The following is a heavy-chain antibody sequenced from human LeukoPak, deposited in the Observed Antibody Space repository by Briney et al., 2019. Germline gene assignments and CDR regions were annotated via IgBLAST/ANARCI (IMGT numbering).Heavy chain of an antibody. V-gene: IGHV1-8*01. D-gene: IGHD3-10*01. CDR3: ARGKKTMVGGVLYYFDY. CDR1: GYTFTSYD. J-gene: IGHJ4*02. Sequence: LRASVKVSCKASGYTFTSYDINWVRQATGQGLEWMGWMNPNSGNTGYAQKFQGRVTMTRITSISTDYMELSSLRSEDTAVYYCARGKKTMVGGVLYYFDYWGQGTLVTVSS. CDR2: MNPNSGNT.